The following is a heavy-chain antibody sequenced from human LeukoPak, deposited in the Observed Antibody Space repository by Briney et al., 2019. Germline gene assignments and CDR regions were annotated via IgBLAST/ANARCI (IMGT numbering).Heavy chain of an antibody. Sequence: GGSLRLSCAASGFTFSSYSMNWVRQAPGKGLVWVSYISSSMSSIYYADSVKGRFTICRDNAKNSLYLQMNSLRAEDTPVYYCTRDAIRVKYDFWSGYHSDWGQGTLVTVSS. CDR1: GFTFSSYS. D-gene: IGHD3-3*01. CDR2: ISSSMSSI. J-gene: IGHJ4*02. V-gene: IGHV3-48*04. CDR3: TRDAIRVKYDFWSGYHSD.